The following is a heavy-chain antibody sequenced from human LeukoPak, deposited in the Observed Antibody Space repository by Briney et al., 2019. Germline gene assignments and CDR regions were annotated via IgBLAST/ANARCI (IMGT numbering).Heavy chain of an antibody. D-gene: IGHD2-15*01. V-gene: IGHV3-23*01. CDR2: ISGSGGST. CDR1: GFTFSSYG. J-gene: IGHJ4*02. CDR3: AKSGLNRFDY. Sequence: GETLRLSCAASGFTFSSYGMSWVRQAPGKGLEWVSTISGSGGSTNHADSVKGRFTISRDDSKNTLYLQMNSLRAEDTAVYYCAKSGLNRFDYWGQGTPVTVSS.